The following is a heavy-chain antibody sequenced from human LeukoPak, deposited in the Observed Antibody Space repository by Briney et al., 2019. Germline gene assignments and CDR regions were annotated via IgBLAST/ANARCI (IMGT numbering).Heavy chain of an antibody. CDR3: ARTMRNPDS. V-gene: IGHV3-11*01. CDR2: ISSSGSTI. CDR1: GFTFSDYY. Sequence: GGSLRLSCAAYGFTFSDYYMSWIRQAPGKGLEWVSCISSSGSTIYYADSVKGRFAISRDSAKNSLYLQMNSLRAEDTAVYYCARTMRNPDSWGQGTLVTVSS. D-gene: IGHD2/OR15-2a*01. J-gene: IGHJ4*02.